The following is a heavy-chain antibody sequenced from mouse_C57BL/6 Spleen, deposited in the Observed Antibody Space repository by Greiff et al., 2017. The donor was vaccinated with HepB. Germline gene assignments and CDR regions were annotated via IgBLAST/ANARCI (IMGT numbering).Heavy chain of an antibody. J-gene: IGHJ1*03. CDR1: GYTFTSYW. V-gene: IGHV1-55*01. Sequence: QVQLKQPGAELVKPGASVKMSCKASGYTFTSYWITWVKQRPGQGLEWIGDIYPGSGSTNYNEKFKSKATLTVDTSSSTAYMQLSSLTSEDSAVYYCARRGATVVADWYFDVWGTGTTVTVSS. CDR3: ARRGATVVADWYFDV. CDR2: IYPGSGST. D-gene: IGHD1-1*01.